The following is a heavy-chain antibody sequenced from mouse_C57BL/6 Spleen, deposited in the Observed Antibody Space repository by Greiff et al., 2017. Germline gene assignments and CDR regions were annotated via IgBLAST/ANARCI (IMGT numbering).Heavy chain of an antibody. Sequence: EVKLQESGPGLVKPSQSLSLTCSVTGYSITSGYYWNWIRQFPGNKLEWMGYISYDGSNNYNPSLKNRISITRDTSKNQFFLKWNSVTTEDTATYYCAREGGYDEAYWGQGTLVTVSA. CDR3: AREGGYDEAY. CDR1: GYSITSGYY. CDR2: ISYDGSN. D-gene: IGHD2-2*01. J-gene: IGHJ3*01. V-gene: IGHV3-6*01.